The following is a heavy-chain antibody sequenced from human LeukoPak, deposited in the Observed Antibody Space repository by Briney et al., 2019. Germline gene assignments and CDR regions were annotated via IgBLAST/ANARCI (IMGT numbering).Heavy chain of an antibody. Sequence: GGSLRLSCAASGFTFNDHSMNWVRQVPGKGLEWVSYISTSGGAMYYADSVRGRFTISRDNAKSSLYLQMYSLRAEDTAFYYCASGYYFDYWGQGTLVTVSS. CDR3: ASGYYFDY. J-gene: IGHJ4*02. CDR1: GFTFNDHS. D-gene: IGHD3-22*01. CDR2: ISTSGGAM. V-gene: IGHV3-48*04.